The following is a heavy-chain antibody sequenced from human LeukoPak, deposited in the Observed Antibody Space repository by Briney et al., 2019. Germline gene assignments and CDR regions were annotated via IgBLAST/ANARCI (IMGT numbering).Heavy chain of an antibody. CDR2: ISWNSGNI. CDR3: AKGSCSSTSCYIDY. D-gene: IGHD2-2*02. J-gene: IGHJ4*02. Sequence: PGGSLRLSCAASGFTFDDYAMHWVRQAPGKGLEWVSGISWNSGNIGYADSVKGRFTISRDNAKNSLYLQMNSLRAEDMALYYCAKGSCSSTSCYIDYWGQGTLVTVSS. CDR1: GFTFDDYA. V-gene: IGHV3-9*03.